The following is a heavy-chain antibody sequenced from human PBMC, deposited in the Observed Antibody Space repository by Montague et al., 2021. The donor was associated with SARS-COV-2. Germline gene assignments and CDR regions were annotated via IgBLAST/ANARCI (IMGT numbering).Heavy chain of an antibody. V-gene: IGHV3-48*03. D-gene: IGHD5-24*01. CDR3: ARGNPDVY. J-gene: IGHJ4*02. CDR1: GFSFTSSE. Sequence: SLRLSCAASGFSFTSSEKNWFRQAPGKGPEWVSYIPSSGTTINYADSVKGRFTISRDDAKNSLYLPMNSLRDEDTAVYYCARGNPDVYWGQGTLVTVSS. CDR2: IPSSGTTI.